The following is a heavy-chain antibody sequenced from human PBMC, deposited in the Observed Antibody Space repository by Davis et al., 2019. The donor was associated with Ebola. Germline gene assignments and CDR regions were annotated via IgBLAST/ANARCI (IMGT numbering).Heavy chain of an antibody. CDR1: GNSFTFYW. J-gene: IGHJ3*01. CDR3: ARARYSTSWPDGLDV. Sequence: GESLKISCKGSGNSFTFYWIAWVRQMPGKGPEWMGSVFFGNSDPRYSPSFQGHVTISADKSINTAYLQWNTLRASDTAMYYCARARYSTSWPDGLDVWGQGTKVTVSS. D-gene: IGHD2-2*01. V-gene: IGHV5-51*01. CDR2: VFFGNSDP.